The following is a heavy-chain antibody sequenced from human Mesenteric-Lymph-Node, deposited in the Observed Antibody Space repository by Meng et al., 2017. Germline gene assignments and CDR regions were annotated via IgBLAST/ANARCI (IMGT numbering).Heavy chain of an antibody. Sequence: ASLQVSCKASGYTFTGYYMHWVRQATGQGLEWMGRINPNSGGTNYAQKFQGRVTMTRDTSISTAYMELSWLRSDDTAVYYCARVGFEWLRYYFDYWGQGTLVTVSS. J-gene: IGHJ4*02. CDR1: GYTFTGYY. D-gene: IGHD5-12*01. V-gene: IGHV1-2*06. CDR2: INPNSGGT. CDR3: ARVGFEWLRYYFDY.